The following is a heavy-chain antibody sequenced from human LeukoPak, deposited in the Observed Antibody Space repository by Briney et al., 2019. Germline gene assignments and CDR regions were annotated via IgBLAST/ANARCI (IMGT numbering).Heavy chain of an antibody. CDR1: GFTYRSYE. D-gene: IGHD3-10*01. CDR2: IISFSSYI. V-gene: IGHV3-21*01. CDR3: ASDYYYGTLDY. Sequence: SGXXLRLSCAACGFTYRSYEMSWVGQDPGKGEEWVSSIISFSSYIYYADSVKGRFTISRHNAKTSLYLQMNSLRAEDTAAYYCASDYYYGTLDYWGQGTLVTVSS. J-gene: IGHJ4*02.